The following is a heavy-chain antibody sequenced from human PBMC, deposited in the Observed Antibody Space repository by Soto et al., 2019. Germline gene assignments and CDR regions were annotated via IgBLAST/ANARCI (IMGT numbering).Heavy chain of an antibody. CDR3: ARTRSITHGGRYFDY. D-gene: IGHD3-10*01. Sequence: TSETLSLTCTVSGGSISSGDYYWSWIRQPPGKGLEWIGYIYYSGSTYYNPSLKSRVTISVDTSKNQFSPKLSSVTAADTAVYYCARTRSITHGGRYFDYWGQGTLVTVSS. V-gene: IGHV4-30-4*01. J-gene: IGHJ4*02. CDR2: IYYSGST. CDR1: GGSISSGDYY.